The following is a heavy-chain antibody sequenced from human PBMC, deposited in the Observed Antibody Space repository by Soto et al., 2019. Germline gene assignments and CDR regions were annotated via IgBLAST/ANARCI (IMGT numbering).Heavy chain of an antibody. V-gene: IGHV4-59*01. CDR2: IYYSGST. Sequence: SETLSLTCTVSGGSISSYYRSWIRQPPGKGLEWIVYIYYSGSTNYNPSLKSRDNISVDTSKNQFSLKLSSVTAADTAVYYCAIDQTYFYDSSGYGPLPYYYYYGMDVWGQGTTVTVS. CDR1: GGSISSYY. J-gene: IGHJ6*02. D-gene: IGHD3-22*01. CDR3: AIDQTYFYDSSGYGPLPYYYYYGMDV.